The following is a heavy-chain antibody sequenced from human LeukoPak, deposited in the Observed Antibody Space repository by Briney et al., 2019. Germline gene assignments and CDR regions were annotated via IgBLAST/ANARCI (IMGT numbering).Heavy chain of an antibody. CDR3: ARINTVTTYYGMDV. CDR2: IYTSGST. CDR1: GGSFSGYY. J-gene: IGHJ6*02. V-gene: IGHV4-59*10. D-gene: IGHD4-17*01. Sequence: KPSETLSLTCAVYGGSFSGYYWSWIRQPAGKGLEWIGRIYTSGSTNYNPSLKSRVTMSVDTSKNQFSLKLSSVTAADTAVYYCARINTVTTYYGMDVWGQGTTVTVSS.